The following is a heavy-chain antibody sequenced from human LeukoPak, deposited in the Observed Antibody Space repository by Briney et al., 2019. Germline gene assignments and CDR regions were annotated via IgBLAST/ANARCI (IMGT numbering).Heavy chain of an antibody. CDR3: ARQTGSGLFILP. J-gene: IGHJ4*02. Sequence: PSETLSLTCTVSGVSISSSYSYWGWIRQPPGMGVEWIGSIYYTGNTYYNASLKSQVSISIDTSKNQFSLKLTSVTAADTAVYYCARQTGSGLFILPGGQGTLVTVSS. V-gene: IGHV4-39*01. CDR2: IYYTGNT. CDR1: GVSISSSYSY. D-gene: IGHD3/OR15-3a*01.